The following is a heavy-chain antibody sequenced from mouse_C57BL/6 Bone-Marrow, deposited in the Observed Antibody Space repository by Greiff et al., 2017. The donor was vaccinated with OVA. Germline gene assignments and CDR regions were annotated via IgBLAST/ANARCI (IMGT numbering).Heavy chain of an antibody. J-gene: IGHJ2*01. Sequence: EVNLVESGGGLVKPGGSLKLSCAASGFTFSSYAMSWVRQTPEKRLEWVATISDGGSYTYYPDNVKGRFTISRDNAKNNLYLQMSHLKSEDTAMYYCAIDYVLLFDYWGQGTTLTVSS. V-gene: IGHV5-4*01. CDR3: AIDYVLLFDY. CDR2: ISDGGSYT. CDR1: GFTFSSYA.